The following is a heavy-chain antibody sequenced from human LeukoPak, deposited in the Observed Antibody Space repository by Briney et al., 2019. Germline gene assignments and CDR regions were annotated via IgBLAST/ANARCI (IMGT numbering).Heavy chain of an antibody. CDR3: ATERVQRERRGDWFDS. CDR1: GFTFTSYA. Sequence: PGGYLRFSCAGYGFTFTSYAMRWVRQAPGKGLEWVSSISRGYKYYGHTVDGRLTISRDNSKNTLYLQMNSLRVEDTAIYYCATERVQRERRGDWFDSWGQGTLVTVSS. V-gene: IGHV3-23*01. D-gene: IGHD1-1*01. J-gene: IGHJ5*01. CDR2: ISRGYK.